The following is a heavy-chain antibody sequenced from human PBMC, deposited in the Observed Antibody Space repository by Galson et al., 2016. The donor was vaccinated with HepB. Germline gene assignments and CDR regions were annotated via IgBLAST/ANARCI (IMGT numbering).Heavy chain of an antibody. CDR3: ARDLSGPDY. CDR2: ISSGSAYK. Sequence: SLRLSCAASGFTFSTNSMNWVRQAPGKGLEWVSSISSGSAYKYYADSVKGRFTISRDNAKNSLYLQMNSLRADDTAVYYCARDLSGPDYWGQGTLVTVSS. CDR1: GFTFSTNS. J-gene: IGHJ4*02. V-gene: IGHV3-21*01.